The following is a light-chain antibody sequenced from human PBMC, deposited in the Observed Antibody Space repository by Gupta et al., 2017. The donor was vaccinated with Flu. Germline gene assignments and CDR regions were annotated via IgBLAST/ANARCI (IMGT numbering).Light chain of an antibody. Sequence: SYVLTQPPSVSVAPGQTARITCGGNNIGSKSVHWYQQPPGQAPVLLVYDDSNRPSGIPARFSGSNSGSTAALTISRVEAGDEADYYCQVSDTSSDNRWVFGGGTKLTVL. V-gene: IGLV3-21*02. CDR3: QVSDTSSDNRWV. CDR2: DDS. J-gene: IGLJ3*02. CDR1: NIGSKS.